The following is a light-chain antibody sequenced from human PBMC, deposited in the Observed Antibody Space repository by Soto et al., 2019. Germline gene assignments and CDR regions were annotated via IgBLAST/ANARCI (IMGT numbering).Light chain of an antibody. CDR2: AAS. V-gene: IGKV1-39*01. J-gene: IGKJ2*01. CDR1: QNIFSY. Sequence: DIQMTQAPSSLSASVGDRVTITCRASQNIFSYLSWYQHKPGKAPYLLTYAASSFQSGVPSRFSGPGTWYDFGPTISSLQPEDFATFYYQQSYSVPHTFGQGTKLEI. CDR3: QQSYSVPHT.